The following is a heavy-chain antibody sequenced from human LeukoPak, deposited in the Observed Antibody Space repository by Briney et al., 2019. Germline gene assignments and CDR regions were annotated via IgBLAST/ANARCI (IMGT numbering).Heavy chain of an antibody. V-gene: IGHV4-4*07. J-gene: IGHJ6*03. Sequence: SETLSLTCTVSGGSISSYYWSWIRQPAGKGLEWIGRIYTSGSTNYNPSLKSRVTMSVDTSKNQFSLKLSSVTAADTAVYYCARDSHDASSTATEYYYYYYMDVWGKGTTVTISS. CDR2: IYTSGST. CDR3: ARDSHDASSTATEYYYYYYMDV. D-gene: IGHD6-13*01. CDR1: GGSISSYY.